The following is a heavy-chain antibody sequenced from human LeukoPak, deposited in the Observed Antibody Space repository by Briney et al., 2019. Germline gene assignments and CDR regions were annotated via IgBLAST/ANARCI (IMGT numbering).Heavy chain of an antibody. Sequence: GGSLRLSCAASGFTFSSYAMSWVRQAPGKGLEWVSAISGSGGSTYYADSVKGRFTISRDNSKNTLYLQMNNLRAEDTAVYYCAKEGAQYSSSWLDYWGQGTLVTVSS. CDR3: AKEGAQYSSSWLDY. CDR1: GFTFSSYA. CDR2: ISGSGGST. J-gene: IGHJ4*02. D-gene: IGHD6-13*01. V-gene: IGHV3-23*01.